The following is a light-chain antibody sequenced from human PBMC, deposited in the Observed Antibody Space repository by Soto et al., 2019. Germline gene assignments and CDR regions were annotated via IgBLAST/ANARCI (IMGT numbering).Light chain of an antibody. Sequence: QSVLTQSSSASASLGSSAKLTCTLSGGHSSYIIAWHQQQPGKAPRYLMKLEGSGSYNKGSGVPDRFSGSSSGADRYLTISNLQSEDEADYYCETWDSNISVFGGGTQLTVL. J-gene: IGLJ7*01. CDR2: LEGSGSY. V-gene: IGLV4-60*03. CDR1: GGHSSYI. CDR3: ETWDSNISV.